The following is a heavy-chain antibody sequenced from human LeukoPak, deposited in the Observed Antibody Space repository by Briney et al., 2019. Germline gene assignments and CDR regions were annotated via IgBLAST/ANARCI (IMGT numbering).Heavy chain of an antibody. Sequence: PGGSLRLSCAASGFTFSSYAMSWVRQAPGKGLEWVSAISGSGGSTYYAESVKGRFTISRDNSENTLYLQMNSLRAEDTAVYYCARAYRSSSNYYYYMDVWGKGTTVTVSS. J-gene: IGHJ6*03. CDR1: GFTFSSYA. D-gene: IGHD6-13*01. V-gene: IGHV3-23*01. CDR3: ARAYRSSSNYYYYMDV. CDR2: ISGSGGST.